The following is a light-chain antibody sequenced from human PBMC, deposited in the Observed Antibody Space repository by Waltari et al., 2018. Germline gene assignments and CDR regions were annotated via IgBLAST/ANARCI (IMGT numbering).Light chain of an antibody. CDR1: SSDVGSYNL. CDR3: CSYAGSSTFVV. CDR2: EVS. V-gene: IGLV2-23*02. J-gene: IGLJ2*01. Sequence: QSALTQPASVSGSPGQSITISCTGTSSDVGSYNLVSWYQHPPGQAPKLMNYEVSKRAAVVSNLFSGSKSGNTASLTISGRQAEDEADYYCCSYAGSSTFVVFGGGTKLTVL.